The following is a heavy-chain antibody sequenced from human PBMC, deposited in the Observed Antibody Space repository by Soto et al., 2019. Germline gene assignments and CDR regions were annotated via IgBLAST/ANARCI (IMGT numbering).Heavy chain of an antibody. Sequence: PSESLSLTCAVSGVYISSGGYSWSWIRQPPGKGLEWIGYIYHSGNTYYNPSLKSRVSISVDRTKNQFSLKLSSVTAADTAVYYCARVPSPWGQGTLVTVSS. J-gene: IGHJ5*02. CDR1: GVYISSGGYS. V-gene: IGHV4-30-2*01. CDR2: IYHSGNT. CDR3: ARVPSP.